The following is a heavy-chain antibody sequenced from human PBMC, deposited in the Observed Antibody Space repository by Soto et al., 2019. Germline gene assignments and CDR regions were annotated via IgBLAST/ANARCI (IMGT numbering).Heavy chain of an antibody. CDR3: ATWHLRENAYDI. V-gene: IGHV3-53*01. D-gene: IGHD5-12*01. Sequence: DVQLVESGGGLIQPGGSLRLSCVASGLTVSGKKYMAWVRQAPGKGPEWLSGVYDLDGTYYADSVRGRFTTSIDSSRTTVYLQMRDLRPEDTALYFCATWHLRENAYDIWGQGTMGTVSS. J-gene: IGHJ3*02. CDR2: VYDLDGT. CDR1: GLTVSGKKY.